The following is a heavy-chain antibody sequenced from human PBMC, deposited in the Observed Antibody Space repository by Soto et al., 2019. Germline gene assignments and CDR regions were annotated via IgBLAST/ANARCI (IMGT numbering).Heavy chain of an antibody. CDR2: ISGSGGST. CDR3: AKERYRGGSSWCVDWFDP. CDR1: GFTFSSYA. J-gene: IGHJ5*02. Sequence: EVQLLESGGGLVQPGGSLRLSCAASGFTFSSYAMSWVRQAPGKGLEWVSAISGSGGSTYYADSVKGRFTISRDNSKNTLYLQMNSLRAEDTAVYYCAKERYRGGSSWCVDWFDPWGQGTLVTVSS. V-gene: IGHV3-23*01. D-gene: IGHD6-13*01.